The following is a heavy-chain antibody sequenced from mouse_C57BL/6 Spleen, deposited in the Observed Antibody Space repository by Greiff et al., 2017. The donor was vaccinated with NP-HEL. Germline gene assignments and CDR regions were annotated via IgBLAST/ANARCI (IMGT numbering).Heavy chain of an antibody. CDR2: ISSGSSTI. CDR1: GFTFSDYG. CDR3: ARPLYYGSSYDAMDY. D-gene: IGHD1-1*01. V-gene: IGHV5-17*01. Sequence: EVHLVESGGGLVKPGGSLKLSCAASGFTFSDYGMHWVRQAPEKGLEWVAYISSGSSTIYYADTVKGRFTISRDNAKNTLFLQMTSLRSEDTAMYYCARPLYYGSSYDAMDYWGQGTSVTVSS. J-gene: IGHJ4*01.